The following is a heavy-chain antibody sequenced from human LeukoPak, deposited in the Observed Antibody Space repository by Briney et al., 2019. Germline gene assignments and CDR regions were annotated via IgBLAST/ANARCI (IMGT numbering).Heavy chain of an antibody. CDR1: VFTFSTYG. J-gene: IGHJ4*02. Sequence: GGSLRLSCAASVFTFSTYGMHWVRQAPGKGLEWVAFIWSDGSNKYYADSVKGRFTISRDNAKNSLYLQMNSLRAEDTAVYYCAKAPVTSCRGAYXYPFDSXXQGTLVTVXS. CDR2: IWSDGSNK. CDR3: AKAPVTSCRGAYXYPFDS. V-gene: IGHV3-33*03. D-gene: IGHD2-15*01.